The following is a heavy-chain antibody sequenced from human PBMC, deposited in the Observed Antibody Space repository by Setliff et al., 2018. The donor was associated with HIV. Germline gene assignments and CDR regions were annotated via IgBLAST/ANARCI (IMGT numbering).Heavy chain of an antibody. D-gene: IGHD2-15*01. Sequence: GGSLRLSCAASGFTFSDYWMNWVRQAPGKGLEWVANIKGDGSQKYYADSVKGRFTISRDNAKNSLYLQMNSLRAEDTAVYYCARKLLTRPNYYGMDVWGQGTTVTVSS. J-gene: IGHJ6*02. V-gene: IGHV3-7*01. CDR3: ARKLLTRPNYYGMDV. CDR1: GFTFSDYW. CDR2: IKGDGSQK.